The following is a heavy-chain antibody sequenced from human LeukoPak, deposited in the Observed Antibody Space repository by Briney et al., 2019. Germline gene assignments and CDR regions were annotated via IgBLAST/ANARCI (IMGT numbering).Heavy chain of an antibody. V-gene: IGHV3-53*01. CDR1: GFTVSNNY. Sequence: GGSLRLSCAASGFTVSNNYMSWVRQAPGKGLEWVSVIYSGGSTYYADSVKGRFTISRENSKNTLYLQMNSLRAEDTAVYYRARDPTGDLDDWGQGTLVTVSS. CDR3: ARDPTGDLDD. J-gene: IGHJ4*02. CDR2: IYSGGST. D-gene: IGHD7-27*01.